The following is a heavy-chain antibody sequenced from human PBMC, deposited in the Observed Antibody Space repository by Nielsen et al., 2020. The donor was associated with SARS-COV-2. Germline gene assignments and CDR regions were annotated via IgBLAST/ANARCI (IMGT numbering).Heavy chain of an antibody. CDR3: ATGNKIFDDAFDV. J-gene: IGHJ3*01. D-gene: IGHD1/OR15-1a*01. CDR1: GFTFKNYD. CDR2: MYYSGNT. V-gene: IGHV4-59*12. Sequence: GSLRLSCAASGFTFKNYDMNWVRQPPGKGLEWIGYMYYSGNTYYNPSLESRVTISVDRSKSQFSLRLTSVTAADTAVYFCATGNKIFDDAFDVWGQGALVTVSA.